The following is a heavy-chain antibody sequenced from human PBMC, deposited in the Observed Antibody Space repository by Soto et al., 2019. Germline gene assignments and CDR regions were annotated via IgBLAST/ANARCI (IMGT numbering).Heavy chain of an antibody. V-gene: IGHV1-3*01. Sequence: ASVKVSCKASGYTFTSYAMHWVRQAPGQRLEWMGWINAGNGNTKYSQKFQGRVTITRDTYASTAYMELSSLRSEDTAVYYCARDAPYCSSTSYYEYFELWGQGTLVTVSS. CDR2: INAGNGNT. J-gene: IGHJ1*01. D-gene: IGHD2-2*01. CDR1: GYTFTSYA. CDR3: ARDAPYCSSTSYYEYFEL.